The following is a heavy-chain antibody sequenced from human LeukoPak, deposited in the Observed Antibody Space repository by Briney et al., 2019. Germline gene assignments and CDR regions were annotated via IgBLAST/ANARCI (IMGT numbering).Heavy chain of an antibody. CDR1: GFTFSRYW. Sequence: PGGSLRLSCAASGFTFSRYWMSWVRQAPGRGLEWVANINEDGSENRHVDSVKGRFTIARDNAKNSLYLQMNSLRAEDTAVYYCARHLVGALTFDYWGQGALVTVSS. V-gene: IGHV3-7*03. D-gene: IGHD2-15*01. CDR2: INEDGSEN. CDR3: ARHLVGALTFDY. J-gene: IGHJ4*02.